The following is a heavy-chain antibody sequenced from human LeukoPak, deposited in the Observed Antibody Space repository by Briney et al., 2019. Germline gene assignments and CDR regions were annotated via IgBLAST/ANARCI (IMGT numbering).Heavy chain of an antibody. CDR1: GGTFSSYA. CDR3: ARDVYYVRMGGNWFDP. CDR2: IIPIFGTA. D-gene: IGHD3-10*02. J-gene: IGHJ5*02. Sequence: SVKVSCKASGGTFSSYAISWVRQAPGQGLEWIGGIIPIFGTANYAQKFQGRVTITADESTSTAYMELSSLRSEDTAVYCCARDVYYVRMGGNWFDPWGQGTLVTVSS. V-gene: IGHV1-69*13.